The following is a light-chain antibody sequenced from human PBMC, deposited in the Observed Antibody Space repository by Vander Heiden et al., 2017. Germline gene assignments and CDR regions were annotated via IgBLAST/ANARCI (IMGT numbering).Light chain of an antibody. J-gene: IGKJ1*01. CDR3: QQSYSTPQT. CDR1: QTISSY. V-gene: IGKV1-39*01. CDR2: AAS. Sequence: DIRMTQSPSSLSASVGDRVTITCRASQTISSYLNWYQQKPGKAPKLLMYAASSLQSGVPSRFSGSGSVIDFTLTISDLQPEDFATYYCQQSYSTPQTFGQGTTVEIK.